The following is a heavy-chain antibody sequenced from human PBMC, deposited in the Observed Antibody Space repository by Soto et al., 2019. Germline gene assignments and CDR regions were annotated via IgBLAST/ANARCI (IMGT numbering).Heavy chain of an antibody. CDR2: ISAYNGNT. V-gene: IGHV1-18*01. CDR3: SRDLPPKDY. CDR1: GYTFTSYA. Sequence: QVELVQSGAEVKKPGALVKVSCKASGYTFTSYAISWMRQAPGQGLEWMGWISAYNGNTHYAQKLQGRVTMTTDTSTSTAYMVLRSLRSDDTAVYYCSRDLPPKDYWGQGTLVTVSS. J-gene: IGHJ4*02.